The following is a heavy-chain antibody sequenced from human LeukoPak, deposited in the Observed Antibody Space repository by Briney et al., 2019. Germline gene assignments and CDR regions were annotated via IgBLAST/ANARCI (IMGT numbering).Heavy chain of an antibody. CDR2: ISSSSSYI. CDR3: ARARGSIPVYDAFDI. D-gene: IGHD2-15*01. J-gene: IGHJ3*02. Sequence: PGGSLRLSCAASGFTFSSYSMNWVRQAPGKGLEWVSSISSSSSYIYYADSVKGRFTISRDNAKNSLYLQMNSLRAEDTAVYYCARARGSIPVYDAFDIWGQGTMVTVSS. CDR1: GFTFSSYS. V-gene: IGHV3-21*01.